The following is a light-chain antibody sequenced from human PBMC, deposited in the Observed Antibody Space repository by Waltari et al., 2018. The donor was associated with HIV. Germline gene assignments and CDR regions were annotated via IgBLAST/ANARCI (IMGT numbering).Light chain of an antibody. CDR3: CSFAGGNNFAV. J-gene: IGLJ3*02. V-gene: IGLV2-11*01. CDR1: NTDVGGYNF. Sequence: QSALTQPRSMSASPGQSVTISCSGSNTDVGGYNFVSWFQQHPGKAPKLIIYDVDRRPSGVPNRFSGSKSDNTASLTISGLQAEDEADYYCCSFAGGNNFAVFGGGTRLTVL. CDR2: DVD.